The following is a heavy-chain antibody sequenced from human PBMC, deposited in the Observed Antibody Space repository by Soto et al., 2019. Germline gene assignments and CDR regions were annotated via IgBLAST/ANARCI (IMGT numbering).Heavy chain of an antibody. Sequence: KPGGSLRLSCAASGFTFSHAWMSWVRQAPGKGLEWVGRIKSKTDGGTTDYAAPVKGRFTISSDDSKNTLYLQMTSLRAEDTAVYYCAKPLSPFSSSYIDYWAQGTLVTVSS. CDR1: GFTFSHAW. J-gene: IGHJ4*02. D-gene: IGHD3-22*01. V-gene: IGHV3-15*01. CDR2: IKSKTDGGTT. CDR3: AKPLSPFSSSYIDY.